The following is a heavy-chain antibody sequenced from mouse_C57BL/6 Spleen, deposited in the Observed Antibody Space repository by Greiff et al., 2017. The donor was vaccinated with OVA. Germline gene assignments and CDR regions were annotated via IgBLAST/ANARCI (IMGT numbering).Heavy chain of an antibody. V-gene: IGHV1-55*01. Sequence: QVQLQQPGAELVKPGASVKMSCKASGYTFTSYWITWVKQRPGQGLEWIGDIYPGSGSTNYNEKFKSKAKLTVDTSSSTAYMQLSSLTSEDSAVYYCARRRTGIAMDYWGQGTSVTVSS. J-gene: IGHJ4*01. CDR1: GYTFTSYW. D-gene: IGHD4-1*01. CDR2: IYPGSGST. CDR3: ARRRTGIAMDY.